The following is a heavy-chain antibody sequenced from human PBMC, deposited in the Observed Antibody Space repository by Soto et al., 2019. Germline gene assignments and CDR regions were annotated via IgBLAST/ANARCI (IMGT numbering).Heavy chain of an antibody. V-gene: IGHV4-34*01. CDR1: GGSFSGYY. Sequence: PSETLSLTCAVYGGSFSGYYWSWIRQPPGEGLEWIGEINHSGSTNYNPSLKSRVTISVDTSKNQFSLKLSSVTAADTAVYYCARELLWFGELLPGYYFDYWGQGTLVTVSS. D-gene: IGHD3-10*01. J-gene: IGHJ4*02. CDR3: ARELLWFGELLPGYYFDY. CDR2: INHSGST.